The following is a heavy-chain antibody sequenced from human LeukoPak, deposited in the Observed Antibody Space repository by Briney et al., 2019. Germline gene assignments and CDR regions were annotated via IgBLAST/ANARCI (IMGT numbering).Heavy chain of an antibody. Sequence: GGSLRLSCAVSGFTVSSDYMSWVRQAPGKGLEWVSVIYTIGSTYYADSVKGRFTISRDSSKNTLSLHMNGLRAEDTAVYYCARGPFGSGRHDAFDIWGQGTMVTVSS. V-gene: IGHV3-53*01. CDR2: IYTIGST. CDR1: GFTVSSDY. J-gene: IGHJ3*02. CDR3: ARGPFGSGRHDAFDI. D-gene: IGHD3-10*01.